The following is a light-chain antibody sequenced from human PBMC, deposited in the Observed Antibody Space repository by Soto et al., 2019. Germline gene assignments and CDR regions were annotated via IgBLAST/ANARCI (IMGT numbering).Light chain of an antibody. V-gene: IGLV1-40*01. J-gene: IGLJ1*01. Sequence: QSVLTQPPSVSGAPGQRVTISCTVSSSNIGAGYDVHWYQQVPGTAPKLLIYGNSNRPSGVPDRFSGSKSGTSASLAITGLQAEDEADYYCQSFGSSLSGYVFGTGTKVTVL. CDR1: SSNIGAGYD. CDR2: GNS. CDR3: QSFGSSLSGYV.